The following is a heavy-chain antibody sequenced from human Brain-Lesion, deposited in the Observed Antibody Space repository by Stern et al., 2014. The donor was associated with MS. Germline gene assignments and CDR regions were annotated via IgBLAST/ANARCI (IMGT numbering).Heavy chain of an antibody. CDR3: ARTGDDFGDYSLSY. D-gene: IGHD4-17*01. Sequence: QVQLQQSGPGLVKPSETLSLTCTVSGGSINTNNYYWGWIRQPPGKGLEWIGNIYSSGSTFYSPSLKRRVPMSVATSKTQFSLKRSSVTAADTAVYYCARTGDDFGDYSLSYWGQGTLVTVSS. V-gene: IGHV4-39*01. CDR1: GGSINTNNYY. CDR2: IYSSGST. J-gene: IGHJ4*02.